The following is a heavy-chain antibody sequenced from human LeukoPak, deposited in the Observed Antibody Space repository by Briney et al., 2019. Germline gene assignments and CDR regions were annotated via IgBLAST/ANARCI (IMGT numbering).Heavy chain of an antibody. V-gene: IGHV3-23*01. J-gene: IGHJ4*02. CDR2: ISDDGDA. CDR3: AKGHHIVVVPAAISLFDY. CDR1: GFTFSSYA. Sequence: GGSLRLSCAASGFTFSSYAMTWVRQAPGKGLEWVSAISDDGDAKYADSVKGRFTISRDNSKNTLYLQMNSLRAEDTAVYYCAKGHHIVVVPAAISLFDYWGQGTLVTVSS. D-gene: IGHD2-2*02.